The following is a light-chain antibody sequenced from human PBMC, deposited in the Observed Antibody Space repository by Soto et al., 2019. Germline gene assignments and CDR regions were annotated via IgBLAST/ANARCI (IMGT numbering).Light chain of an antibody. Sequence: QSALTQPPSASGSPGQSVTISCTGTSGDVGGYNYVSWYQQHPGKAPKLMIYEVNKRPSGVPDRFSGSKSGNTASLTVSGLQAEDEADYYCKSYEGSNIYVFGTGTKVTVL. V-gene: IGLV2-8*01. CDR2: EVN. J-gene: IGLJ1*01. CDR3: KSYEGSNIYV. CDR1: SGDVGGYNY.